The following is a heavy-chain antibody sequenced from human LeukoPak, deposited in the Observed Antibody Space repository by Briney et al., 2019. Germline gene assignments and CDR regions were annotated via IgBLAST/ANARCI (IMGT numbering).Heavy chain of an antibody. Sequence: GASVKVSCKASGYTFTSYDINWVRQATGQGLEWMGWMNPNSGNTGYAQKFQGRVTITRNTSISTAYMELSSLRSEDTAVYYCARSPTTAPDFDYWGQGTLVTVSS. CDR3: ARSPTTAPDFDY. CDR2: MNPNSGNT. V-gene: IGHV1-8*03. CDR1: GYTFTSYD. D-gene: IGHD4-11*01. J-gene: IGHJ4*02.